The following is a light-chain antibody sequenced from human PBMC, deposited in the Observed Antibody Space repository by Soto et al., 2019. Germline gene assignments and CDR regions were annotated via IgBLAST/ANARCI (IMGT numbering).Light chain of an antibody. V-gene: IGKV3-20*01. Sequence: EIVLTQSPGTPSLSPGARATLSCRASQSVGGSFLAWYQQKPGMAPRLLIYSASSRAPGLPDRFSGSGSGTDFTFTSSRLGLGVSVVYYCQHYNSFLFTFCPGTKVDIK. J-gene: IGKJ3*01. CDR1: QSVGGSF. CDR2: SAS. CDR3: QHYNSFLFT.